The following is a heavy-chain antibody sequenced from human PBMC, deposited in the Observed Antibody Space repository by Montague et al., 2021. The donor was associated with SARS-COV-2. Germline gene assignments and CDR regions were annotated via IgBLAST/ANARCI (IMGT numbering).Heavy chain of an antibody. Sequence: SETLSLTCTVSGGSISPYYWTWIRQPPGKGLEWIGYIYYTGNPKYKPSLKSRVTISVDTSKNQFSLNLKSVTAADTAVYYCARDRGRYFDSGSYNWLDSWGQGTLVTVSS. D-gene: IGHD3-10*01. V-gene: IGHV4-59*01. J-gene: IGHJ5*01. CDR3: ARDRGRYFDSGSYNWLDS. CDR1: GGSISPYY. CDR2: IYYTGNP.